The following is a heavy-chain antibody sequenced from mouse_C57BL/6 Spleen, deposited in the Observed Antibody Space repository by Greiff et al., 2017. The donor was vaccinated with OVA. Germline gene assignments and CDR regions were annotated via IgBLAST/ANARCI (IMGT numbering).Heavy chain of an antibody. CDR3: LATRGYCDD. CDR1: GYTFTSYW. J-gene: IGHJ2*01. D-gene: IGHD6-1*01. Sequence: VQLQPPGAELVRPGTSVKLSCKASGYTFTSYWMHWVKQRPGQGLEWIGVIDPSDSYTNYNQKFKGKAPLTVDTSSSTAYKQHSSLTSEDSAVYYSLATRGYCDDWGQGTTLTVSS. V-gene: IGHV1-59*01. CDR2: IDPSDSYT.